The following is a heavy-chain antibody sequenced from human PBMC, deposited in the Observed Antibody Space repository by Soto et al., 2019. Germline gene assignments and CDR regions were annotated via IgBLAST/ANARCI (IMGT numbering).Heavy chain of an antibody. J-gene: IGHJ4*02. D-gene: IGHD1-26*01. CDR3: GRGRSGQIVVFY. V-gene: IGHV1-2*02. Sequence: ASVKVSCKASGYTFTGHYIHWVRQAPEQGPEWMGEIGPESGATRYAQRFQGRVTMTRDMSITTVYMELNNLGPDDTAVYYCGRGRSGQIVVFYWGQGTPVTVSS. CDR2: IGPESGAT. CDR1: GYTFTGHY.